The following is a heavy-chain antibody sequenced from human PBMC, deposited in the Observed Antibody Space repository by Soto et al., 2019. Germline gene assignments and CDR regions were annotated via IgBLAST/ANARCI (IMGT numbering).Heavy chain of an antibody. J-gene: IGHJ3*02. D-gene: IGHD1-26*01. Sequence: ASVKVSCKASGYTFTSYGISWVRQAPGQGLEWMGWISAYNGNTNYAQKLQGRVTMTTDTSTSTAYMELRGLRSDDTAVYYCARELILIGGATRPHDAFDIWGQGTMVTVSS. CDR2: ISAYNGNT. V-gene: IGHV1-18*04. CDR1: GYTFTSYG. CDR3: ARELILIGGATRPHDAFDI.